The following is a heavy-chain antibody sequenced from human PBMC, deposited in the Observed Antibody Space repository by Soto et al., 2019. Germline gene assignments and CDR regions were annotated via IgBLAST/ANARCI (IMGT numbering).Heavy chain of an antibody. D-gene: IGHD6-19*01. J-gene: IGHJ4*02. V-gene: IGHV3-30*18. CDR1: GFTFSSYG. Sequence: QVQLVESGGGVVQPGRSLRLSCAASGFTFSSYGMHWVRQAPGKGLEWVAVISYDGSNKYYADSVKGRFTISRDNSKNTLYLQMNSLRAEDTAVYYCAKDGSSGWYGQNFDYWGQGTLVTVSS. CDR3: AKDGSSGWYGQNFDY. CDR2: ISYDGSNK.